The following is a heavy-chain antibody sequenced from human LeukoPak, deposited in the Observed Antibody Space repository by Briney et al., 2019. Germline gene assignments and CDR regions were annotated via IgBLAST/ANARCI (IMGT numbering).Heavy chain of an antibody. V-gene: IGHV3-23*01. CDR1: GFTFSSHA. CDR3: ATSSATCGSGNYDSRAFED. J-gene: IGHJ4*02. Sequence: PGGSLRLSCAASGFTFSSHAMNWVRQAPGKGLEWVSVISGSGGSTYYADSVKGRFTISRDNSKNTVYVQMNSLRVEDTAVYYCATSSATCGSGNYDSRAFEDWGQGTLATVSS. CDR2: ISGSGGST. D-gene: IGHD3-10*01.